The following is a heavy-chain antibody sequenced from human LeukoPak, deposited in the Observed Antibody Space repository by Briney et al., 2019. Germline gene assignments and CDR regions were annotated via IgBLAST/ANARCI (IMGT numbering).Heavy chain of an antibody. CDR2: TRYGGSNK. D-gene: IGHD6-6*01. V-gene: IGHV3-30*02. CDR3: AKGAGLYSSSSPIDY. Sequence: PGGSLRLSCAASGFTFSNYGMQWVRQAPGKGLEGVAFTRYGGSNKYYADSVKGRFTISRDNSKNTLELQMNSLRPEDSAIYYCAKGAGLYSSSSPIDYWGQGTLVTVSS. J-gene: IGHJ4*02. CDR1: GFTFSNYG.